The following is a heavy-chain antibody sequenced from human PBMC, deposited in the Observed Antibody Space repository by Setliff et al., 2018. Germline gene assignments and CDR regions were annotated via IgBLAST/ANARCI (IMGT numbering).Heavy chain of an antibody. J-gene: IGHJ4*02. V-gene: IGHV1-18*01. D-gene: IGHD2-2*01. CDR2: ISAHTGNT. Sequence: ASVKVSCKTSGYTFTDYGITWVRQAPGQGLEWMGWISAHTGNTYYTPKLHGRVTLTTDESTNTAYLELRGLRSDDTAVYYCSRLVRYCTRTSCQRLSGDDYWGQGALVTVSS. CDR3: SRLVRYCTRTSCQRLSGDDY. CDR1: GYTFTDYG.